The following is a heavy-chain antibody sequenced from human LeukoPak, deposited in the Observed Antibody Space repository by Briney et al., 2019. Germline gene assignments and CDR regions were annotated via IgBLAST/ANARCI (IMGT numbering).Heavy chain of an antibody. CDR2: ISGSGGST. CDR1: GFTFSSYV. V-gene: IGHV3-23*01. J-gene: IGHJ4*02. Sequence: PGGSLRLSCAASGFTFSSYVMSWVRQAPGKGLAPVSAISGSGGSTYYADSVKGRFTISRDNSKNTVYLQMNSLRVEDTAVYYCASRGFSYGSFDYWGQGTLVTVSS. D-gene: IGHD5-18*01. CDR3: ASRGFSYGSFDY.